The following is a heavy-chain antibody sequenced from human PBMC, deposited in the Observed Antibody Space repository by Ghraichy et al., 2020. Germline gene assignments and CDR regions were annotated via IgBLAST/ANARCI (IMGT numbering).Heavy chain of an antibody. V-gene: IGHV3-23*01. Sequence: GGSLRLSCAASGFTFSSYAMSWVRQAPGKGLEWVSAISGGGGSTYYADSVKGRFTISRDNSKNTLYLQMNSLRAEDTAVYYCAKGGPGYCSGGSCYRGYNWFDPWGQGTLVTVSS. CDR1: GFTFSSYA. J-gene: IGHJ5*02. CDR3: AKGGPGYCSGGSCYRGYNWFDP. CDR2: ISGGGGST. D-gene: IGHD2-15*01.